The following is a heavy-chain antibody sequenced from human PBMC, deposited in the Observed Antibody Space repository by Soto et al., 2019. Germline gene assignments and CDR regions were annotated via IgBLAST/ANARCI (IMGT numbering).Heavy chain of an antibody. V-gene: IGHV4-31*03. CDR2: IYYSGST. CDR3: ARNPKTTVTTRPNRNWYFDL. CDR1: GGSISSGGYY. J-gene: IGHJ2*01. D-gene: IGHD4-17*01. Sequence: TLSLTCTVSGGSISSGGYYWSWIRQHPGKGLEWIGYIYYSGSTYYNPSLKSRVTISVDTSKNQFSLKLSSVTAADTAVYYCARNPKTTVTTRPNRNWYFDLWGRGALVTVSS.